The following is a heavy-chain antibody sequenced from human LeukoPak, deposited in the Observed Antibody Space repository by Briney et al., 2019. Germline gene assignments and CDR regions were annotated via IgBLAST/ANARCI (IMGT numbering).Heavy chain of an antibody. D-gene: IGHD1-26*01. CDR1: GYTLTELS. CDR2: FDPEDGET. J-gene: IGHJ4*02. Sequence: ASVKVSCKVSGYTLTELSMHWVRQAPGKGLEWMGGFDPEDGETIYAQKFQGRVTMTEDTSTDTAYMELSSLRSEDTAVYYCATVSLSYQSADYWGQGTLVTVSS. V-gene: IGHV1-24*01. CDR3: ATVSLSYQSADY.